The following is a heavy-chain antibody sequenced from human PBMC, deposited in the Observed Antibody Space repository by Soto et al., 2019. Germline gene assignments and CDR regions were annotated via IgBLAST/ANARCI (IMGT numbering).Heavy chain of an antibody. CDR3: ARGEILTGYCHDY. Sequence: GESLKISCKGSGYSFTSYWIGWVRQMPGKGLEWMGIIYPGDSDTRYSPSFQGQVTISADKSISTAYMELSSLRSEDTAVYYCARGEILTGYCHDYWGQGTLVTVSS. J-gene: IGHJ4*02. CDR2: IYPGDSDT. D-gene: IGHD3-9*01. CDR1: GYSFTSYW. V-gene: IGHV5-51*01.